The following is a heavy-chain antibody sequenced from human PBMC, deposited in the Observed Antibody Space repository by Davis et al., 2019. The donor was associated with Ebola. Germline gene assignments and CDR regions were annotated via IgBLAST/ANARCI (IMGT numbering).Heavy chain of an antibody. CDR2: ISGSGGST. J-gene: IGHJ4*02. D-gene: IGHD1-26*01. CDR3: AKGEWEIPSIFDY. CDR1: GFTFSRYG. Sequence: GGSLRLSCEASGFTFSRYGMHWVRQAPGKGLEWVSAISGSGGSTYYADSVKGRFTISRDNSKNTLYLQMNSLRPEDTAVYYCAKGEWEIPSIFDYWGQGTLVTVSS. V-gene: IGHV3-23*01.